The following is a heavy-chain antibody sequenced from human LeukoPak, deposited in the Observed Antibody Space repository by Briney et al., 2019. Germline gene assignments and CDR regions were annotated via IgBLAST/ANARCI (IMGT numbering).Heavy chain of an antibody. CDR2: NSAYNGNT. V-gene: IGHV1-18*01. D-gene: IGHD6-13*01. J-gene: IGHJ6*02. CDR1: GYTFTSYG. CDR3: ARWYSSSWYDYYYYYGMDV. Sequence: GASVKVSCKASGYTFTSYGISWVRQAPGQGLEWVGWNSAYNGNTNYAQKLQGRVTMTTDTSTSTAYMELRSLRSDDTAVYYCARWYSSSWYDYYYYYGMDVWGQGTTVTVSS.